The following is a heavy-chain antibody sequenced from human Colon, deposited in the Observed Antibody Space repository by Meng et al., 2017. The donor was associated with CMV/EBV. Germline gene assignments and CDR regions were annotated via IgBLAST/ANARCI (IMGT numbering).Heavy chain of an antibody. J-gene: IGHJ4*02. V-gene: IGHV3-74*01. CDR1: GFTLRSYW. CDR2: INRDGSAV. Sequence: SCGASGFTLRSYWVHWVRQAPGKGLEWVSRINRDGSAVSYAGTVRGRFTISRDNAKNTAYLQMNSLRPEDTAVYYCASDFGGGDDYWGQGALVTVSS. CDR3: ASDFGGGDDY. D-gene: IGHD3-10*01.